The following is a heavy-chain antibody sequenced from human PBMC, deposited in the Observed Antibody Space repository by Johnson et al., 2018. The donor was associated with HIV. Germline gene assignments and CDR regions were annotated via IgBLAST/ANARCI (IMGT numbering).Heavy chain of an antibody. V-gene: IGHV3-7*03. CDR3: TTADIVGTFDI. Sequence: EVQLVESGGGVVQPGRSLRLSCAASGFTFSNYAMHWVRQAPGKGLEWVANIKQDGSEKYYVDSVKGRFTISRDNAKNSLYLQMSSLKTEDTAVYYCTTADIVGTFDIWGQGTMVTVS. CDR2: IKQDGSEK. J-gene: IGHJ3*02. D-gene: IGHD2-15*01. CDR1: GFTFSNYA.